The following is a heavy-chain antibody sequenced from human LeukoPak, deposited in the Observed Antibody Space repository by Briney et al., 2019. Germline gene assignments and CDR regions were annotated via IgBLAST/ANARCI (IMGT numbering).Heavy chain of an antibody. CDR3: AKSMTLQWRGFFDL. D-gene: IGHD6-19*01. Sequence: GGSLRLSCAASGFTFSHYAMHWVRQAPGKGLEWVSTISDSGANTYYADSVRGRFTISRDNSKNTLYLQKNSLRADDTAIYYCAKSMTLQWRGFFDLWGRGTHVTVSS. CDR1: GFTFSHYA. V-gene: IGHV3-23*01. J-gene: IGHJ2*01. CDR2: ISDSGANT.